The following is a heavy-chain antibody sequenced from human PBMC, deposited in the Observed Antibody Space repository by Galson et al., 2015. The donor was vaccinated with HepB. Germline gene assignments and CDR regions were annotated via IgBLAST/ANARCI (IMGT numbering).Heavy chain of an antibody. J-gene: IGHJ5*02. CDR2: INHSGST. CDR1: GGSFSGYY. CDR3: ARGRSYDFWSALINWSDP. D-gene: IGHD3-3*01. V-gene: IGHV4-34*01. Sequence: SETLSLTCAVYGGSFSGYYWSWIRQPPGKGLGWIGEINHSGSTNYNPSLKSRVTISVDTSKNQFSLKLSSVTAADTAVYYCARGRSYDFWSALINWSDPWGQGTLVTVSS.